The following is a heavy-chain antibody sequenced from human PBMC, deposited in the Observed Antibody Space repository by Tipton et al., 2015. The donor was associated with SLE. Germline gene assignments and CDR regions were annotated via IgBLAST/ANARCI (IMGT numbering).Heavy chain of an antibody. D-gene: IGHD6-13*01. CDR2: IWNDGSNK. V-gene: IGHV3-30*18. J-gene: IGHJ4*02. Sequence: QVQLVQSGGGVVQPGRSLRLSCAASGFTFSSYGMHWVRQAPGKGLEWVAVIWNDGSNKYYADSVRGRFTISRDNSKNTLFLQMNSLRPEDTAVYYCAKTALGVAAAGGFDYWGQGTLVTVSS. CDR1: GFTFSSYG. CDR3: AKTALGVAAAGGFDY.